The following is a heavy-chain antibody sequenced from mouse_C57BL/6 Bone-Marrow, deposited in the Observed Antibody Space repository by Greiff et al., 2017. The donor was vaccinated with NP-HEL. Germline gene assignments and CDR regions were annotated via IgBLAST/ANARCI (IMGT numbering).Heavy chain of an antibody. CDR2: IYPRSGNT. CDR3: ARELGRWYAMDY. D-gene: IGHD4-1*01. Sequence: QVQLQQSGAELARPGASVKLSCKASGYTFTSYGISWVKQRPGQGLEWIGEIYPRSGNTYYNEKFKGKATLTADKSSSTAYMELRSLTSEDSAVYFCARELGRWYAMDYWGQGTSVTVSS. V-gene: IGHV1-81*01. J-gene: IGHJ4*01. CDR1: GYTFTSYG.